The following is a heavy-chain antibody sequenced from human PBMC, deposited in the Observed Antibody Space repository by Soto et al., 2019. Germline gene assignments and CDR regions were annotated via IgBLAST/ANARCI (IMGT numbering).Heavy chain of an antibody. V-gene: IGHV4-4*02. D-gene: IGHD1-1*01. CDR2: MYHTGIT. CDR3: ARESYNESNVEYFDL. J-gene: IGHJ2*01. Sequence: QVQLQESGPGLVKPSGTLSLTCAVSRGSISSSNWWSWVRQSPGKGLEWIGAMYHTGITNYSPSLKSRVTMSVDKSKNQFSLKLSSVTAADTAVYYCARESYNESNVEYFDLWGRGTLVSVSS. CDR1: RGSISSSNW.